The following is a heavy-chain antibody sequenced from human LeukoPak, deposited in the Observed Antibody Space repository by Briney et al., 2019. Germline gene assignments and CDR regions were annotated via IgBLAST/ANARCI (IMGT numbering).Heavy chain of an antibody. V-gene: IGHV3-7*01. CDR3: ARDASGHDLPFDY. CDR1: GFTFSSSW. D-gene: IGHD6-25*01. Sequence: PGGSLRLSCAASGFTFSSSWMAWVRQAPGKGLEWVASIKQAGSEKYYVDSVQGRFAISRDNAKNSLYLQMNSLRAEDTAVYYCARDASGHDLPFDYWGQGTLVTVSS. J-gene: IGHJ4*02. CDR2: IKQAGSEK.